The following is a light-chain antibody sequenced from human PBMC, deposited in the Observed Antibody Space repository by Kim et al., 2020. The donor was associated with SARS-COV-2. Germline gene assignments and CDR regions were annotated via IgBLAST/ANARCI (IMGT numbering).Light chain of an antibody. Sequence: SYELTQPPSVSVSPGQTASITCSGDQLGDKYACWYQQEPGQSPVLVIYQDSKRPSGIPERFSGSNSGNTATLTISGTQAMDEADYYCQAWDSSTAVFGGGTQLTVL. J-gene: IGLJ3*02. V-gene: IGLV3-1*01. CDR3: QAWDSSTAV. CDR2: QDS. CDR1: QLGDKY.